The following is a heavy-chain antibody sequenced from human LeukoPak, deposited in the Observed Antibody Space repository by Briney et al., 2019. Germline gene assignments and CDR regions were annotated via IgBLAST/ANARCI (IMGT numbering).Heavy chain of an antibody. J-gene: IGHJ4*02. V-gene: IGHV3-7*03. CDR1: GFTFSSYW. D-gene: IGHD3-22*01. CDR3: ATPLDYYDSSGYHQGGD. Sequence: GGSLRLSCAASGFTFSSYWMTWVRQAPGRGLEWVANIKQDGSKKNYVDSVRGRFTISRDNAKNSLYLQVNSLRAEDTAVYYCATPLDYYDSSGYHQGGDWGQGTLVTVSS. CDR2: IKQDGSKK.